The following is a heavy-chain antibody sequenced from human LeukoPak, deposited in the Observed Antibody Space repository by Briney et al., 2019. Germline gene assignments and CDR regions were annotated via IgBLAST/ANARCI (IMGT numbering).Heavy chain of an antibody. J-gene: IGHJ4*02. D-gene: IGHD6-19*01. V-gene: IGHV1-69-2*01. CDR3: ATGPPYSSGSFDY. CDR1: GYTFTDYY. Sequence: ASVKISCKVSGYTFTDYYIHWVQQAPGKGLEWMGPVDPEDGETIYTEKFQGRVTITADTSTDTAYMELSSLRSEDTAVYYCATGPPYSSGSFDYWGQGTLVTVSS. CDR2: VDPEDGET.